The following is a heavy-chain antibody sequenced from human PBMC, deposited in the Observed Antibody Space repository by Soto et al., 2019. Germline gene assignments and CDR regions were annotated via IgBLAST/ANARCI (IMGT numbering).Heavy chain of an antibody. Sequence: QMQLQQWGAGLLKPSETLSLTCAVYGGSFSGYYYYWIRQPPGKGLEWIGEINRSGSTNYNPSLKCRVTMPGDASKNQFSLTLSPVTAAAAAIYYCARGGLTTVPPLTWGQGTLVTVSS. CDR2: INRSGST. CDR1: GGSFSGYY. D-gene: IGHD4-17*01. CDR3: ARGGLTTVPPLT. J-gene: IGHJ4*02. V-gene: IGHV4-34*01.